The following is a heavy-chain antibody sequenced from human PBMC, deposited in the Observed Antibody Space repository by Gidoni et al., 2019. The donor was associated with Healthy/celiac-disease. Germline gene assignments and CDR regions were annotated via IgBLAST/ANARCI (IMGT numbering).Heavy chain of an antibody. CDR2: IYTSGST. CDR1: GGSISSGSYY. D-gene: IGHD3-3*01. CDR3: AREFVWSGPDAFDI. V-gene: IGHV4-61*02. Sequence: QVQLQESGPGLVKPSQTLSLTCTVSGGSISSGSYYWRWIRQPAGKGLEWIGRIYTSGSTNYNPSLKSRVTISVDTSKNQFSLKLSSVTAADTAVYYCAREFVWSGPDAFDIWGQGTMVTVSS. J-gene: IGHJ3*02.